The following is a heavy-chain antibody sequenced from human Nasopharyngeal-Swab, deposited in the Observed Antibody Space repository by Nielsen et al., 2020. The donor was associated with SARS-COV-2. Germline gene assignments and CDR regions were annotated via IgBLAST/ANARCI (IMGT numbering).Heavy chain of an antibody. CDR1: GFTFSSYA. CDR3: AKRPTVAGRI. D-gene: IGHD6-19*01. V-gene: IGHV3-23*01. J-gene: IGHJ3*02. Sequence: GESLKISCAASGFTFSSYAMSWVRQAPGKGLEWVSAISGSGGSTYYADSVKGRFTISRDNSKNTLNLQMNSLRAEDTAVYYCAKRPTVAGRIWGQGTMVTVSS. CDR2: ISGSGGST.